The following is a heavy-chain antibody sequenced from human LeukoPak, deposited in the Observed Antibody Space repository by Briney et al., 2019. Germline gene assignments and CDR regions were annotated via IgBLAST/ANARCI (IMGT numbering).Heavy chain of an antibody. CDR1: GYTFISFP. Sequence: GASVKVSCKASGYTFISFPMHWMRRAPGQTLEWMGWISAYNGNTNYAQKLQGRVTMTTDTSTSTAYMELRSLRSDDTAVYYCARVRVPWIFSSYDSKGRFDYWGQGTLVTVSS. CDR3: ARVRVPWIFSSYDSKGRFDY. CDR2: ISAYNGNT. J-gene: IGHJ4*02. V-gene: IGHV1-18*01. D-gene: IGHD3-22*01.